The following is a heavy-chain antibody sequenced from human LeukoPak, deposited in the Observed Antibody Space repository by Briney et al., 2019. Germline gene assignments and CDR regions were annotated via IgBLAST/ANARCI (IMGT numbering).Heavy chain of an antibody. CDR2: ISPSGNYI. J-gene: IGHJ5*02. D-gene: IGHD1-7*01. Sequence: GGSLRLSCAASGFTFSSHSMNWVRQAPGKGLEWVSSISPSGNYIYYADSVEGRFTISRDNAKNSLYLQTNSLRAEDTAVYYCAKDGLSNGNYGGGWFDPWGQGTLVTVSS. CDR1: GFTFSSHS. V-gene: IGHV3-21*01. CDR3: AKDGLSNGNYGGGWFDP.